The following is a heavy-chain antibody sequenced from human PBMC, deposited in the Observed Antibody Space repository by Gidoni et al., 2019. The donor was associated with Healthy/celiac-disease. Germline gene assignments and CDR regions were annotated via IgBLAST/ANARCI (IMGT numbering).Heavy chain of an antibody. D-gene: IGHD3-3*01. CDR2: ISGRGGST. V-gene: IGHV3-23*01. CDR3: ANLPTIFGRRDWFDP. Sequence: ELQLLESGGGLVQPGGSLRLSCADSGFTFSSYAMGWFRQHPGKGLECVSAISGRGGSTYYADSVKGRCTISRYNSKNTLYLQMNSLRAEDTAVYYCANLPTIFGRRDWFDPWGQGTLVTVSS. J-gene: IGHJ5*02. CDR1: GFTFSSYA.